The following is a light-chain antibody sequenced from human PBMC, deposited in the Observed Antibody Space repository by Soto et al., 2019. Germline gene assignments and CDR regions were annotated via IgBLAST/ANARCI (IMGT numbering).Light chain of an antibody. CDR2: YNN. V-gene: IGLV1-44*01. CDR1: NSNLGSNT. CDR3: AAWDDSLNGYV. J-gene: IGLJ1*01. Sequence: QSVLTQPPSASGTPRQRVTISCSGRNSNLGSNTVNWYQQLPQTAPRLLIYYNNQRPSGVPDRFSGSKSGTSASLAISGLQSEDEADYYCAAWDDSLNGYVFGAGTKLTVL.